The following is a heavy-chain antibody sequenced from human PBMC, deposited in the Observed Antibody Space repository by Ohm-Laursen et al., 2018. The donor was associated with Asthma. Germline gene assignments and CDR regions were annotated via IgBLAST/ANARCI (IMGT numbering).Heavy chain of an antibody. J-gene: IGHJ4*02. CDR1: GGSISSSSYY. V-gene: IGHV4-39*01. D-gene: IGHD1-1*01. CDR3: ARGPMHDYYFDT. CDR2: IYYSGST. Sequence: GTLSLTCTVSGGSISSSSYYWGWIRQPPGEGLEWIGSIYYSGSTYYNPSLKSRVTISVDTSKNQFSLNLSFVTAADTAMYYCARGPMHDYYFDTWGQGTLVTVSS.